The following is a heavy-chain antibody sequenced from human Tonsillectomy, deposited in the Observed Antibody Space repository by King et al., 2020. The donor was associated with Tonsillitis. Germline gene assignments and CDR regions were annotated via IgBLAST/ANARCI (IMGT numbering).Heavy chain of an antibody. V-gene: IGHV1-18*01. CDR1: GYTFTNYG. J-gene: IGHJ3*02. CDR2: ISAYNGNT. D-gene: IGHD6-13*01. CDR3: ARDRGLYSRGEASDI. Sequence: QLVQSGVEVKKPGASVKVSCKASGYTFTNYGISWVRQAPGQGLEWMGWISAYNGNTDYAQKLQGRVTMTTDTSTSPAYMELRTLSSDDTAVYYCARDRGLYSRGEASDIWGQGTLVTVSS.